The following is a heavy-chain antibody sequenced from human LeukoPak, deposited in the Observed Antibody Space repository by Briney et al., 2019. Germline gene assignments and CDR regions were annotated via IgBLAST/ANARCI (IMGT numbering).Heavy chain of an antibody. CDR2: LSGSGITT. Sequence: GGSLRLSCAISGITVTQSDMSWVRQAPGKGLEWVSTLSGSGITTYYADSVKGRFTISRDNSKNTLYLQMNSLRAEDTAVYYCAKGIYSSGWSYFDYWGHGTLVTVSS. CDR3: AKGIYSSGWSYFDY. CDR1: GITVTQSD. D-gene: IGHD6-19*01. J-gene: IGHJ4*01. V-gene: IGHV3-23*01.